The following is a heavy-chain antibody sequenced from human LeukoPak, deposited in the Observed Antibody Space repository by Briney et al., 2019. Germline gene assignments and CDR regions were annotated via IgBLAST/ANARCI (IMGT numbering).Heavy chain of an antibody. CDR2: ISSNGGST. Sequence: GGSLRLSCSASGFTSSSYAMHWVRQAPGKGLEYVSAISSNGGSTYYADSVKGRFTISRDNSKNTLYLQMSSLRAEDTAVYYCVKEGAAGIAVAGTFDYWGQGTLVTVSS. V-gene: IGHV3-64D*06. CDR1: GFTSSSYA. J-gene: IGHJ4*02. CDR3: VKEGAAGIAVAGTFDY. D-gene: IGHD6-19*01.